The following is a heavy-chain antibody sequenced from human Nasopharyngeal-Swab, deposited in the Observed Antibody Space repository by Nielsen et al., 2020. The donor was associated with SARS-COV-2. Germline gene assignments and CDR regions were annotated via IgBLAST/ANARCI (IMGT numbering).Heavy chain of an antibody. D-gene: IGHD2-2*01. V-gene: IGHV4-61*01. J-gene: IGHJ4*02. CDR1: GGSISSGTYY. CDR2: IYDSGRT. CDR3: ARVFCSTTSCYSFDY. Sequence: SETLSLTCSVSGGSISSGTYYWSWIRQPPGKGLEWIGYIYDSGRTNYNPSLKSRVTISVDTSKNQFSLKLSSVTAADTAVYYCARVFCSTTSCYSFDYWGQGTLVTVSS.